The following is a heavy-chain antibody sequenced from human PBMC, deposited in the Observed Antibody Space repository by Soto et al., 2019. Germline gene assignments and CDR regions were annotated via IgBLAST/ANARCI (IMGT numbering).Heavy chain of an antibody. J-gene: IGHJ4*02. CDR2: IGPESGAT. CDR1: GYTFTGHY. CDR3: GRGRSGQIVVFY. Sequence: ASVKVSCKASGYTFTGHYIHWVRQAPEQGPEWMGEIGPESGATRYAQRFQGRVTMTRDMSITTVYMELNNLSPDDTAVYYCGRGRSGQIVVFYWGQGTPVTVS. V-gene: IGHV1-2*02. D-gene: IGHD1-26*01.